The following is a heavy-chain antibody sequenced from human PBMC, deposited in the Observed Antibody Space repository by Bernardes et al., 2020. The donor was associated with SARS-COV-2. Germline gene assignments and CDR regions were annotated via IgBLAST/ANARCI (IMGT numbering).Heavy chain of an antibody. CDR3: ATYPAFRGVMGGTGSFDY. Sequence: ASVKVSCKVSGYTLTELSMHWVRQAPGKGLEWMGGFDPEDGETIYAQKFQGRVTMTEDTSTDTAYMELSSLRSEDTAVYYCATYPAFRGVMGGTGSFDYWGQGTLVTVSS. D-gene: IGHD3-10*01. V-gene: IGHV1-24*01. CDR1: GYTLTELS. CDR2: FDPEDGET. J-gene: IGHJ4*02.